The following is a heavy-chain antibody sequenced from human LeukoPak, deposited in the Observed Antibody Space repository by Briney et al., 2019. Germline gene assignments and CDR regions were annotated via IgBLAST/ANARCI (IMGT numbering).Heavy chain of an antibody. J-gene: IGHJ6*02. CDR3: AKVVEQWLVTSMDA. CDR2: ISHDGNNK. V-gene: IGHV3-30*18. Sequence: PGGSLRLSCAASGFTFSSYGMHWVRQAPGKGLEWVAVISHDGNNKYYADSVKGRFTISRDNSKNTLYLQMNSLRAEDTAVYYCAKVVEQWLVTSMDAWGQGTTVTVSS. D-gene: IGHD6-19*01. CDR1: GFTFSSYG.